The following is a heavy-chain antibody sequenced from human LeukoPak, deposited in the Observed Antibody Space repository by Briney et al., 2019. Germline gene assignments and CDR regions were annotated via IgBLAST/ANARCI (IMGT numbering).Heavy chain of an antibody. D-gene: IGHD3-22*01. Sequence: SVKVSCKASGGTFSSYAISWVRQAPGQGLEWMGGITPIFGTANYAQKFQGRVTITADESTSTAYMELSSLRSEDTAVYYCARNYYDSSGPFDYWGQGTLVTVSS. CDR3: ARNYYDSSGPFDY. V-gene: IGHV1-69*13. J-gene: IGHJ4*02. CDR1: GGTFSSYA. CDR2: ITPIFGTA.